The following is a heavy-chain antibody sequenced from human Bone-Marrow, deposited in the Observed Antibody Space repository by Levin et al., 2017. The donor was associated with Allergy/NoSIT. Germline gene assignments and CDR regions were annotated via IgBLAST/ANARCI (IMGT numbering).Heavy chain of an antibody. J-gene: IGHJ6*02. V-gene: IGHV1-18*01. CDR3: ARGRWIAAAGTLNPKKLYDDSGMDG. Sequence: GESLKISCKASGYTFTSYGISWVRQAPGQGLEWMGWISAYNGNTNYAQKLQGRVTMTTDTSTSTAYMELRSLRSDDTAVYYCARGRWIAAAGTLNPKKLYDDSGMDGWGQGTTVTVSS. CDR2: ISAYNGNT. CDR1: GYTFTSYG. D-gene: IGHD6-13*01.